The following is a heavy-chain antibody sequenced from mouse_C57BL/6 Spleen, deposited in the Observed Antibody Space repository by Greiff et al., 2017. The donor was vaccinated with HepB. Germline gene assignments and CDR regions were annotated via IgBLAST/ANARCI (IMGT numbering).Heavy chain of an antibody. D-gene: IGHD1-1*01. Sequence: EVQLQQSGAELVRPGASVKLSCKASGFNIKDYYMHWVKQRPEQGLEWIGRIDPEDGDTEYDPKFQGKATMTADTSSNTAYLQLSSLTSEDTADYYCTLTTVVATDFDVWGTGTTVTVSS. CDR3: TLTTVVATDFDV. CDR1: GFNIKDYY. J-gene: IGHJ1*03. V-gene: IGHV14-1*01. CDR2: IDPEDGDT.